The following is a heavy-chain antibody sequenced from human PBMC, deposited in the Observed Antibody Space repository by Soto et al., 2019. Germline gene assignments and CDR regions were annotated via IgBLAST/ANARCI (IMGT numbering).Heavy chain of an antibody. Sequence: EVQLVESGGGLVKPGGSRRLSCAASGYTLTRYSMNWVRQAPGKGLEWVSSISSTTNYIYYGDSMKGRFTISRDNAKNSLYLEMNSLRAEDTAVYYCARESEDLTSNFDYWGQGTLVTVSS. J-gene: IGHJ4*02. V-gene: IGHV3-21*06. CDR3: ARESEDLTSNFDY. CDR2: ISSTTNYI. CDR1: GYTLTRYS.